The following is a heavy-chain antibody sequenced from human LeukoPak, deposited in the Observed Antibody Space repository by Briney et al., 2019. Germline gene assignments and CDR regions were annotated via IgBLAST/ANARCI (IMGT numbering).Heavy chain of an antibody. Sequence: PSETLSLTCAVYGGSFNDYYWSWIRQPPGKGLEWIGEMNHGGITNHNPSLKSRVTISVDTSKNQFSLKLSSVTAADTAVYYCASGYYYDSSGPGPLDYWGQGTLVTVSS. V-gene: IGHV4-34*01. CDR1: GGSFNDYY. J-gene: IGHJ4*02. CDR3: ASGYYYDSSGPGPLDY. D-gene: IGHD3-22*01. CDR2: MNHGGIT.